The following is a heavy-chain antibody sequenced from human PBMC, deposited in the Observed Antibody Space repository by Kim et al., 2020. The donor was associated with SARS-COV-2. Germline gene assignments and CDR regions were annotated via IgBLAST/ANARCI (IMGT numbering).Heavy chain of an antibody. V-gene: IGHV3-23*01. CDR2: ISGSGGST. D-gene: IGHD2-15*01. J-gene: IGHJ6*02. CDR3: AKDGTNCSGGSCGPTPLYYYYCYGMDV. Sequence: GGSLRLSCAASGFTFSSYAMSWVRQAPGKGLEWVSAISGSGGSTYYADSVKGRFTISRDNSKNTLYLQMNSLRAEDTAVYYCAKDGTNCSGGSCGPTPLYYYYCYGMDVWGQGTTVTVSS. CDR1: GFTFSSYA.